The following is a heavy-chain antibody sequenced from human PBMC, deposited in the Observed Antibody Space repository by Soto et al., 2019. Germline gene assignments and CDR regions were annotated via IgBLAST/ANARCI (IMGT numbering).Heavy chain of an antibody. J-gene: IGHJ4*02. CDR3: ARGSSGYISSWYYFDY. CDR1: GFTFTDYD. Sequence: GGSLRLSCAASGFTFTDYDLSWVRQAPGKGLEWVATISGIGGSTYLADSVKGRLSISRDNSKNTVSLLMNSLRAEDTAVYFCARGSSGYISSWYYFDYWGRGTLVTVSS. CDR2: ISGIGGST. D-gene: IGHD6-13*01. V-gene: IGHV3-23*01.